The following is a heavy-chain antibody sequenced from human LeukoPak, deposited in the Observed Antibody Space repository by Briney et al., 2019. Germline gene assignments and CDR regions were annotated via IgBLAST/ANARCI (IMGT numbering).Heavy chain of an antibody. CDR2: MNPNSGNT. CDR3: ARGRRDILTGYYYFDY. CDR1: GYTFTSYD. J-gene: IGHJ4*02. V-gene: IGHV1-8*01. D-gene: IGHD3-9*01. Sequence: GASVKVSCKASGYTFTSYDINWVRQATGQGLEWMGWMNPNSGNTGYAQKFQGRVTMTRNTSISSAYMELSSLRSVDTAVYYCARGRRDILTGYYYFDYWGQGTLVTVSS.